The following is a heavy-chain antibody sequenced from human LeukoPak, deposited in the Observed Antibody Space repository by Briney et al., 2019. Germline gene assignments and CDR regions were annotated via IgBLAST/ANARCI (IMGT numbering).Heavy chain of an antibody. CDR2: IKPDGSEK. V-gene: IGHV3-7*01. D-gene: IGHD5/OR15-5a*01. J-gene: IGHJ6*02. Sequence: GGSLRLSCAASGFTFTNYWMSWVRQAPGKGLEWVANIKPDGSEKYFVDSVKGGYTVSRDNPKKSLYLQMNGLRAEDTAIYYCARDVSVSGMDVWGQGTTVTVSS. CDR3: ARDVSVSGMDV. CDR1: GFTFTNYW.